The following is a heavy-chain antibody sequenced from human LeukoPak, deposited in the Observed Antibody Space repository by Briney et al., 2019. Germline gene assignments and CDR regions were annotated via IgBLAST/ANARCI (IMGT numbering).Heavy chain of an antibody. Sequence: GGSLRLSRVASGFTFTNAWMSWVRQAPGKGLEWVGRIKSKGDAETTDYAAPVKGRFFLSRDDSENTLYLQMYSLQTEDTAVYYCTTDLGLTMIRGVLVSWGQGTLVTVSS. CDR1: GFTFTNAW. CDR3: TTDLGLTMIRGVLVS. CDR2: IKSKGDAETT. V-gene: IGHV3-15*01. J-gene: IGHJ4*02. D-gene: IGHD3-10*01.